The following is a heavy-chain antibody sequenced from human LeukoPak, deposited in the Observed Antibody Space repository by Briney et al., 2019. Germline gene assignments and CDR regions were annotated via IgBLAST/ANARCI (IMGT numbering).Heavy chain of an antibody. J-gene: IGHJ5*02. CDR3: ARSSYGDYDRVWFDP. CDR1: GGSISSYY. Sequence: PSETLSLTCTVSGGSISSYYWSWIRQPPGKGLEWIGYIYYSGSTNYNPSLKSRVTISVDTSKNQFSLKLSSVTAADTAVYYCARSSYGDYDRVWFDPWGQGTLVTVSS. V-gene: IGHV4-59*01. CDR2: IYYSGST. D-gene: IGHD4-17*01.